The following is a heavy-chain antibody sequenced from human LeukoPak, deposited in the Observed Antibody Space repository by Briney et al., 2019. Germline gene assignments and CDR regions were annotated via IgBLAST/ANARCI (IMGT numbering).Heavy chain of an antibody. V-gene: IGHV3-20*04. Sequence: GGSLRLSCAASGFTFDDYGMSWVRQAPGKGLEWVSGINWNGGSTGYADSVKGRFTISRDNAKNSLYLQMNSLRAEDTALYYCARVEFYGGSGSWPPDYWGQGTLVTVSS. CDR1: GFTFDDYG. D-gene: IGHD3-10*01. J-gene: IGHJ4*02. CDR2: INWNGGST. CDR3: ARVEFYGGSGSWPPDY.